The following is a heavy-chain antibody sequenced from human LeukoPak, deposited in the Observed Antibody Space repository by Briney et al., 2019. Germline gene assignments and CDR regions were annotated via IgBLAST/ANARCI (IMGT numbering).Heavy chain of an antibody. D-gene: IGHD6-6*01. V-gene: IGHV1-18*01. CDR3: ARARGIAAPPAYYYYMDV. J-gene: IGHJ6*03. CDR2: ISAYSGNT. CDR1: GGTFSSYA. Sequence: ASVKVSCKASGGTFSSYAISWVRQAPGQGLEWMGWISAYSGNTNYAQKLQGRVTMTTDTSTSTAYMELRSLRSDDTAVYYCARARGIAAPPAYYYYMDVWGKGTTVTVSS.